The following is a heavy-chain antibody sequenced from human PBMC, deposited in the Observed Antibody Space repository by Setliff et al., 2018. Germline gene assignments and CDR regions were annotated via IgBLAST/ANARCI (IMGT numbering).Heavy chain of an antibody. CDR2: ISSSSSYT. D-gene: IGHD3-16*01. J-gene: IGHJ6*03. CDR3: AIGPMMDYMDV. CDR1: GFTFSGYS. Sequence: PGGSLRLSCAASGFTFSGYSMNWVRQAPGKGLEWVSYISSSSSYTNYADSVKGRITMTSDTSTSTVNMEVSSLRSEDTAVYYCAIGPMMDYMDVWGKGTTVTVSS. V-gene: IGHV3-21*05.